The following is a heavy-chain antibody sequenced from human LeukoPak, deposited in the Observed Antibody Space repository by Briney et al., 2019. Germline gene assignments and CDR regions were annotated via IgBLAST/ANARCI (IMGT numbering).Heavy chain of an antibody. V-gene: IGHV3-23*01. J-gene: IGHJ4*02. D-gene: IGHD1-1*01. Sequence: GGSLRLSCAASGFTFSTFAMIWVRQSPGKGLEWVSAISGSGGSTYYADSVKGRFTISRDNSKNTLYLQMNSLRAEDTAVYYCAKGKYNFDYWGQGTLVTVSS. CDR1: GFTFSTFA. CDR2: ISGSGGST. CDR3: AKGKYNFDY.